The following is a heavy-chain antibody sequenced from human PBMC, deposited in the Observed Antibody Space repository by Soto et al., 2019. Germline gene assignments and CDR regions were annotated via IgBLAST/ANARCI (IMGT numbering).Heavy chain of an antibody. Sequence: EVQLLESGGGLTQPGGSLRLSCAASGFTFADYGLSWVRQAPGKGLEWVSVISGTGHSTYYADSVKGRFTISRDNSKNTLYLQRNILEAEDTAVYYCARDFFMIPHGYFQYWGQGTPVTVSS. V-gene: IGHV3-23*01. CDR1: GFTFADYG. CDR2: ISGTGHST. D-gene: IGHD3-3*01. J-gene: IGHJ4*02. CDR3: ARDFFMIPHGYFQY.